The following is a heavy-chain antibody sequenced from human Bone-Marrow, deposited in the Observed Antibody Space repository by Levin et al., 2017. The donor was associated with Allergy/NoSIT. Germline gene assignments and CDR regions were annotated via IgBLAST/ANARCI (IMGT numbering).Heavy chain of an antibody. J-gene: IGHJ3*02. CDR1: VFTFDAYF. Sequence: GGSLRLSCAASVFTFDAYFMTWVRQAPGKGLEWVASIKQDGSEKYYVDSVKGRFSISRDNAENSLYLQMNSLRAEDTAVYYCARIYDGSGYYSGVGTFDMWGQGTMVTVSS. CDR3: ARIYDGSGYYSGVGTFDM. CDR2: IKQDGSEK. V-gene: IGHV3-7*01. D-gene: IGHD3-22*01.